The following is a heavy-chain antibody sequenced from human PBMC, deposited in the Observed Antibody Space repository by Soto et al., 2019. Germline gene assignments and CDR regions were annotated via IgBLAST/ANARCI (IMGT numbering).Heavy chain of an antibody. CDR3: ARAIGYYGIDV. Sequence: EVQLVESGGGLVQPGGSLRLSCADSGFSFSNCWMHWVRQAPGMGLVWVSHINSDGSSTTYADSVKGRFTISRDNAKNTLYLQMNSLRAEDTAVYYCARAIGYYGIDVWGQGTTVTVSS. D-gene: IGHD3-22*01. V-gene: IGHV3-74*01. CDR1: GFSFSNCW. CDR2: INSDGSST. J-gene: IGHJ6*02.